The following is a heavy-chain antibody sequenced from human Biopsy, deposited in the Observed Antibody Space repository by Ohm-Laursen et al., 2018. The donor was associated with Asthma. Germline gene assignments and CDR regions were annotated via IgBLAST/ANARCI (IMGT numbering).Heavy chain of an antibody. D-gene: IGHD1-26*01. CDR1: GGSITSSSYY. Sequence: SETLSLTCPVSGGSITSSSYYWGWIRQPPGKGVEWIGNIYKSGQVYYNLSLKSRVTISVDTSKNQFSLQLRSATAADTAVYYCARQKLVAAEGPFEVWGQGTMVIVSS. CDR3: ARQKLVAAEGPFEV. CDR2: IYKSGQV. V-gene: IGHV4-39*01. J-gene: IGHJ3*01.